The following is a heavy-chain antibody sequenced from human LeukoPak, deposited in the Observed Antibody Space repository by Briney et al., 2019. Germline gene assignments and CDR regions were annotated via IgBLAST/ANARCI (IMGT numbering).Heavy chain of an antibody. D-gene: IGHD6-19*01. CDR2: ISAYNGNT. J-gene: IGHJ4*02. CDR3: ARANPGGSVAGTPVDY. CDR1: GYTFTSYG. V-gene: IGHV1-18*01. Sequence: ASVKVSCKASGYTFTSYGISWVRQAPGQGLEWMGWISAYNGNTNYAQKLQGRVTMTTDTSTSTAYMELRSLRSDDTAVYYCARANPGGSVAGTPVDYWGQGTLVTVSP.